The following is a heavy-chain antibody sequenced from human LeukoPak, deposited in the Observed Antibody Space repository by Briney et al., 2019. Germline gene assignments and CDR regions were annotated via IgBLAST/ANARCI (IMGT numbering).Heavy chain of an antibody. CDR1: GGSISTFY. CDR2: IFHTGHS. J-gene: IGHJ3*01. Sequence: PSETLSLTCTVSGGSISTFYWSWLRQPPGKGLEWIGYIFHTGHSNHNPSLKGRVTISVDTSKNQFSLNLNSVTAADTAMYYCARHPFSDGFDLWGQGTMVTVSS. V-gene: IGHV4-59*08. CDR3: ARHPFSDGFDL.